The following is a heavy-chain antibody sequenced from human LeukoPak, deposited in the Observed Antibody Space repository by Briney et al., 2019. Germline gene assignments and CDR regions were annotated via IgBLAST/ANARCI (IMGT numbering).Heavy chain of an antibody. D-gene: IGHD2/OR15-2a*01. J-gene: IGHJ6*02. Sequence: PSETLSLTCAVYGGSFSGYYWSWIRQPPGKGLEWIGEINHSGSTNYNPSLKSRVTISVDTSKNQFSLKLSSVTAADTAVYYCARTNIAGEYEKPYYSTGMDFGAQGTRVPVPS. V-gene: IGHV4-34*01. CDR2: INHSGST. CDR3: ARTNIAGEYEKPYYSTGMDF. CDR1: GGSFSGYY.